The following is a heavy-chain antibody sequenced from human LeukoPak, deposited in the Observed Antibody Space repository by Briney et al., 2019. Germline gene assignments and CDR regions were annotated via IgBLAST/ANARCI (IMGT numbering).Heavy chain of an antibody. CDR3: AGIPVFGVVLHQEPV. J-gene: IGHJ6*04. Sequence: GASVKVSCKASGGTFSSYAISWVRQAPGQGLEWMGGIIPIFGTANYAQKFRGRVTMTRNTSISTAYMELSSLRSEDTAVYFCAGIPVFGVVLHQEPVWGKGTTVTVSS. D-gene: IGHD3-3*01. CDR1: GGTFSSYA. V-gene: IGHV1-69*05. CDR2: IIPIFGTA.